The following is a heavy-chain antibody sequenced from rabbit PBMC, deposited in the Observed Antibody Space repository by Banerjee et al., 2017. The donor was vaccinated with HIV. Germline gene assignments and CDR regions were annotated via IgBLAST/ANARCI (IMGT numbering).Heavy chain of an antibody. D-gene: IGHD6-1*01. CDR2: ISTGSGDT. J-gene: IGHJ4*01. V-gene: IGHV1S40*01. Sequence: QSLEESGGDLVKPGASLTLTCTASGFSFSSSYYMCWVRQAPGKGLEWIGCISTGSGDTYYASWAKGRFTISKTSSTTVTLQMTSLTAADTATYFCASAAGYANYAYAYNLWGPGTLVTVS. CDR1: GFSFSSSYY. CDR3: ASAAGYANYAYAYNL.